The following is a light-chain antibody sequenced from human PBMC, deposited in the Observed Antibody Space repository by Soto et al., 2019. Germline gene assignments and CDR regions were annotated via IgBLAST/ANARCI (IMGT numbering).Light chain of an antibody. CDR1: QSSSTW. Sequence: DIQMTQSPSTLSASVGDRVTITCRASQSSSTWLAWYQQKPGKAPKLLIYDASSLQSGVPSRFSGSGSGTEFTLTISSLQPDEFATYYCQQYNSYSLTVGQGTKVDIK. J-gene: IGKJ1*01. V-gene: IGKV1-5*01. CDR2: DAS. CDR3: QQYNSYSLT.